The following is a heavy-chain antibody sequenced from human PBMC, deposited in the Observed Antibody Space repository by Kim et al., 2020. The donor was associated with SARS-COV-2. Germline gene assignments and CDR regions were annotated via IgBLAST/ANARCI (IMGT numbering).Heavy chain of an antibody. V-gene: IGHV5-10-1*01. Sequence: GESLKISCKSSGYSFTSYWISWVRQMPGKGLEWMGRIDPSDSYTNYSPSFQGHVTISADKSISTAYLQWSSLKASDTAMYYCARLDDDYGDYYYYGMDVWGQGTTVTVSS. CDR2: IDPSDSYT. D-gene: IGHD4-17*01. CDR3: ARLDDDYGDYYYYGMDV. CDR1: GYSFTSYW. J-gene: IGHJ6*02.